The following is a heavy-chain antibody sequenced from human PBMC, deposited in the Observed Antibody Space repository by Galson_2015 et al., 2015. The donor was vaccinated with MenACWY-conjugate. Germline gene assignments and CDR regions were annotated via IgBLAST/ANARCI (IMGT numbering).Heavy chain of an antibody. V-gene: IGHV3-23*01. D-gene: IGHD5-18*01. CDR3: AKDGGKAMAKGFDY. CDR1: GFTLSSYA. Sequence: SLRLSCAASGFTLSSYAMSWVRQAPGKGLEWVSAISGSGGSTYYADSAKGRFTISRDNSKNTLYLQMNSLRAEDTAVYYCAKDGGKAMAKGFDYWGQGTLVTVSS. J-gene: IGHJ4*02. CDR2: ISGSGGST.